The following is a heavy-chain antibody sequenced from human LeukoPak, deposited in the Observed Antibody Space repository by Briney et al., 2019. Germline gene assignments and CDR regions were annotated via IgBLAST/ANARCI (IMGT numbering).Heavy chain of an antibody. Sequence: PSETLSLTCTVSGGSISSYFWSWIRQPPGEGLEWIGYIHSSGSTNYNPSLTSRATISVDTPKNQFSLKLSSVTAADTAVYYCARNFSSGWFDSWGQGTLVTASS. J-gene: IGHJ5*01. V-gene: IGHV4-59*08. D-gene: IGHD6-19*01. CDR3: ARNFSSGWFDS. CDR2: IHSSGST. CDR1: GGSISSYF.